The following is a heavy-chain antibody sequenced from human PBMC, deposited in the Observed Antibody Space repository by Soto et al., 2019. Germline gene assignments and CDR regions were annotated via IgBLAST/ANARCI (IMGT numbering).Heavy chain of an antibody. D-gene: IGHD2-21*02. V-gene: IGHV4-59*01. CDR2: IYYSGST. Sequence: PSETLSLSCTVSGGSISSYYWTWIRQPPGKGLEWIGYIYYSGSTNYNPSLKSRVTISVDTSKNQFSLKLSSVTAADTAVYYCARDGGDYVDAFDIWGQGTMVTVSS. J-gene: IGHJ3*02. CDR1: GGSISSYY. CDR3: ARDGGDYVDAFDI.